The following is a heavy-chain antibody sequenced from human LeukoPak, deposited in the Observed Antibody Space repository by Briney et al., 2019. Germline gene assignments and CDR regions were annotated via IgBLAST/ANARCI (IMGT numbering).Heavy chain of an antibody. V-gene: IGHV4-59*08. D-gene: IGHD2/OR15-2a*01. CDR2: IYYSGST. CDR1: GDSISSYY. J-gene: IGHJ5*02. Sequence: SETLSLTCTVSGDSISSYYWSWIRQPPGKGLEWIGYIYYSGSTNYNPSLKSRVTISVDTSKNQFSLKLSSVTAADTAVYYCARLVAPSTGIGWFDPWGQGTLVTVSS. CDR3: ARLVAPSTGIGWFDP.